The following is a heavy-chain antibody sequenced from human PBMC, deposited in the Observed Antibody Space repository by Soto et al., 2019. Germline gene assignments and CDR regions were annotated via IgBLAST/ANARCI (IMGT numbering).Heavy chain of an antibody. CDR3: ARGGPYCSGGSCYSDY. J-gene: IGHJ4*02. D-gene: IGHD2-15*01. CDR2: MNPNSGNT. V-gene: IGHV1-8*01. Sequence: GASVKVSCKASGYTFTSYDINWVRQATGQGLEWMGWMNPNSGNTGYAQKFQGRVTMTRNTSISTAYMELSSLRSEDTAVYYCARGGPYCSGGSCYSDYWGQGTLVTVSS. CDR1: GYTFTSYD.